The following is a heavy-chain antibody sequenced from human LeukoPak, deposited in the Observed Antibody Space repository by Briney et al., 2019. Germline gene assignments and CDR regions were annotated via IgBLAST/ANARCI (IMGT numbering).Heavy chain of an antibody. Sequence: GGSLRLSCAASGFTFSSYEMNWVRQAPGKGLEWVAVISYDGSNKYYADSVKGRFTISRDNSKNTLYLQMNSLRAEDTAVYYCAREIAARGRDYWGQGTLVTVSS. D-gene: IGHD6-6*01. CDR1: GFTFSSYE. CDR2: ISYDGSNK. CDR3: AREIAARGRDY. V-gene: IGHV3-30*04. J-gene: IGHJ4*02.